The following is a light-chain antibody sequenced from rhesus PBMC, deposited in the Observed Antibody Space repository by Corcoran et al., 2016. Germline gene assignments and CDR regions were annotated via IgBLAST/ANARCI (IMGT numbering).Light chain of an antibody. CDR1: QGINNY. V-gene: IGKV1-69*01. CDR3: QQHDRSPWT. Sequence: DIQMTQSPSSLSASVGDRVTITCRASQGINNYLACSQQKQGKAPNLLLYRASNLEKGVPSRFTGSGSGTDFTLTSSGLQHEDVATYNCQQHDRSPWTFGQWTKVDLK. CDR2: RAS. J-gene: IGKJ1*01.